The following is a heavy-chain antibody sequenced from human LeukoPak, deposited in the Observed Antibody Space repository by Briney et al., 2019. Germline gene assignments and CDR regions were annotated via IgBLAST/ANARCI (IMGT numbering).Heavy chain of an antibody. V-gene: IGHV3-23*01. CDR1: GFTFSSYA. Sequence: GGSLRLSCAASGFTFSSYAMSWVRQAPGKGLEWVSAISGSGGSTYYADSVKGRFTISRDNSKNTLYLQMNSLRAEDAAVYYCAKDQSATYYWYFDLWGRGTLVTVSS. J-gene: IGHJ2*01. CDR2: ISGSGGST. D-gene: IGHD6-25*01. CDR3: AKDQSATYYWYFDL.